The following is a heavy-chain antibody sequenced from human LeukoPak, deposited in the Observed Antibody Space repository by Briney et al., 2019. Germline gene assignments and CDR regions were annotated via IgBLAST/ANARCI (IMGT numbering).Heavy chain of an antibody. CDR2: INHSGST. J-gene: IGHJ4*02. D-gene: IGHD1-26*01. V-gene: IGHV4-34*01. Sequence: ASETLSLTCAVYGGSFSGYYWSWIRQPPGKGLEWIGEINHSGSTNYNPSLKSRVTISVDTSKNQFPLKLSSVTAADTAVYYCARGLSGGFDYWGQGTLVTVSS. CDR3: ARGLSGGFDY. CDR1: GGSFSGYY.